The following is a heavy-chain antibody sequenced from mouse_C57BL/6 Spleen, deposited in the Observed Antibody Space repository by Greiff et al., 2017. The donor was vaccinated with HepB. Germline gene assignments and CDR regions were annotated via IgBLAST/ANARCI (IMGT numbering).Heavy chain of an antibody. CDR2: YPGSGNTY. J-gene: IGHJ2*01. V-gene: IGHV1-83*01. CDR1: YTFTDYYM. Sequence: VQLKQSGPELVKPGASVKMSCKASGYTFTDYYMHWVKQKPGKGLEWIGEIYPGSGNTYYNEKFKGKATLTADTSSSTAYMQLSSLTSEDSAVYFCARPMMVTTSYYFDYWGQGTTLTVSS. CDR3: RPMMVTTSYYFDY. D-gene: IGHD2-3*01.